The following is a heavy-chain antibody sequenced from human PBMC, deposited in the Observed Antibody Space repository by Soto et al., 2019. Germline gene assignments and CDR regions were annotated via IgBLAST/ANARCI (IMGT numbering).Heavy chain of an antibody. J-gene: IGHJ4*02. D-gene: IGHD6-13*01. CDR3: ARLRASSWYLGGYLDY. Sequence: GSLRLSCAASGFTFSSYVMSWVRQAPGKGLEWVSYIVIGSDYTNYADSVKGRFTISRDNAKNPLYLEMNSLRAEDTAVYYCARLRASSWYLGGYLDYWGQGTLVTVSS. V-gene: IGHV3-21*05. CDR2: IVIGSDYT. CDR1: GFTFSSYV.